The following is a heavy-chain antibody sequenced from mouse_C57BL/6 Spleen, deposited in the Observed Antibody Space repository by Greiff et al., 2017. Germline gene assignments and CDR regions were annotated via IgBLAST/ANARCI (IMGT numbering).Heavy chain of an antibody. J-gene: IGHJ2*01. CDR3: ARWGALTTVVAVDY. Sequence: VQLQQSGAELMQPGASVKLSCKATGYTFTGYWIEWVKQRPGHGLEWIGEILPGSGSTNYHEKFKGKATFTADTSSNTAYMQLRSLTTEDSAIYYCARWGALTTVVAVDYWGQGTTLTVSS. V-gene: IGHV1-9*01. CDR2: ILPGSGST. CDR1: GYTFTGYW. D-gene: IGHD1-1*01.